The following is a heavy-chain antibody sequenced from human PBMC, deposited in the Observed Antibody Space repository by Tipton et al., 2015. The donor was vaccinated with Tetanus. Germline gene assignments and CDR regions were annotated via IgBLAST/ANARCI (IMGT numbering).Heavy chain of an antibody. V-gene: IGHV4-31*03. D-gene: IGHD5-18*01. CDR2: IDHSGST. J-gene: IGHJ2*01. Sequence: TLSLICTVSGGSISSGSYYWSWIRQHPGKGLEWIGYIDHSGSTYYNASLKSRVAISLDTSKIQFSLTLTSVTAADTAVYYCARGYSYGYSYWYFDLWGRGTLVSVSS. CDR3: ARGYSYGYSYWYFDL. CDR1: GGSISSGSYY.